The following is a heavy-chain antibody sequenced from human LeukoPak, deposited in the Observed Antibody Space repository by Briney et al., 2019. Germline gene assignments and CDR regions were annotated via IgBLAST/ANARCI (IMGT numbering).Heavy chain of an antibody. Sequence: SETLSLTCAVYAGSFSGNYWSWIRQPPGKGLEWIGEINHSGSTNYNPSLKSRVTISVDTSKNQFSLKLSSVTAADTAVYYCARGPTGTPGYFDYWGQGTLVTVSS. J-gene: IGHJ4*02. CDR1: AGSFSGNY. D-gene: IGHD1-1*01. CDR3: ARGPTGTPGYFDY. V-gene: IGHV4-34*01. CDR2: INHSGST.